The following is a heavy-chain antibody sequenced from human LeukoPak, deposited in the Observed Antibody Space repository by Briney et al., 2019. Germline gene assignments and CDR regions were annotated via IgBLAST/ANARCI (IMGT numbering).Heavy chain of an antibody. CDR3: AKGQGDYYGSGSYYSLSFDY. CDR2: ISGSGGST. J-gene: IGHJ4*02. V-gene: IGHV3-23*01. Sequence: GGSLRLSCAASGFTFSSYAMSWVRQAPGKGLEWVSAISGSGGSTYYADSVKGRFTISRDNSKNTLYLQMNSLRAEDTAVYYCAKGQGDYYGSGSYYSLSFDYWGQGALVTVSS. D-gene: IGHD3-10*01. CDR1: GFTFSSYA.